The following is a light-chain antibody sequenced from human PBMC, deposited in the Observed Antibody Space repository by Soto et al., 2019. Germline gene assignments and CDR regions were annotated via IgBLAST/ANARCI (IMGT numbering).Light chain of an antibody. V-gene: IGKV3-11*01. Sequence: FCPAQRHTLYCRASQSVSSYLAWYQQKPGQAPRLLIYDASNRATGIPARFSGSWSGTDFSLTILRFEHEDFAAYYCQERRNWPPIRFGQGTRLEIK. CDR3: QERRNWPPIR. J-gene: IGKJ5*01. CDR2: DAS. CDR1: QSVSSY.